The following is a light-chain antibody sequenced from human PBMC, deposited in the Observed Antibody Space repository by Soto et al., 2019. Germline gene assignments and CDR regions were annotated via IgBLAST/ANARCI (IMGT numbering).Light chain of an antibody. Sequence: AIQLTQSPPSLSASVGDRVTITCRASQGISSALAWYQQRPGKAPKLLIYDASNLESGVPSSFSGSGSGIDFTLTISSLQPEDFATYYCQQFNSYPYTFGQGTKLEIK. CDR1: QGISSA. V-gene: IGKV1-13*02. CDR2: DAS. J-gene: IGKJ2*01. CDR3: QQFNSYPYT.